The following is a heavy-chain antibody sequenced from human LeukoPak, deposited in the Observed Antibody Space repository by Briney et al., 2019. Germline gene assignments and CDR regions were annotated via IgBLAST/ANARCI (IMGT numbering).Heavy chain of an antibody. CDR1: GGSFSGYY. CDR2: INHSGST. J-gene: IGHJ4*02. V-gene: IGHV4-34*01. CDR3: ARALHPIDY. Sequence: SETLSLTCAVYGGSFSGYYWSWIRQPPGKGLEWIEEINHSGSTNYNPSLKSRVTISVDTSKNQFSLKLSSVTAADTAVYYCARALHPIDYWGQGTLVTVSS. D-gene: IGHD4-11*01.